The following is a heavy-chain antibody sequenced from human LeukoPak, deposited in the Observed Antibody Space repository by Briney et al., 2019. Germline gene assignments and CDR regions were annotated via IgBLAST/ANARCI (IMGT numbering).Heavy chain of an antibody. CDR3: ARGVGARGRRDGYNYVYYYYGMDV. V-gene: IGHV4-59*01. Sequence: SETLSLTCTVSGGSISSYYWSWIRQPPGKGLEWIGYTYYSGSTNYNPSLKSRVTISVDTSKNQFSLKLSSVTAADTAVYYCARGVGARGRRDGYNYVYYYYGMDVWGQGTTVTVSS. J-gene: IGHJ6*02. CDR1: GGSISSYY. CDR2: TYYSGST. D-gene: IGHD5-24*01.